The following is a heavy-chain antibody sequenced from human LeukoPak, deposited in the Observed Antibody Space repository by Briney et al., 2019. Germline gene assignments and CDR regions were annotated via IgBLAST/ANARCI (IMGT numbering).Heavy chain of an antibody. D-gene: IGHD6-6*01. Sequence: PGGSLRLSCAASGFTFHDYAMHWVRQAPGKGLEWVSGISWNSGSIGYADSVKGRFTISRDNAKNSLYLQMNSLRAEDTALYYCAKDGYSSSFSPPSFDPWGQGTLVTVSS. CDR1: GFTFHDYA. V-gene: IGHV3-9*01. J-gene: IGHJ5*02. CDR2: ISWNSGSI. CDR3: AKDGYSSSFSPPSFDP.